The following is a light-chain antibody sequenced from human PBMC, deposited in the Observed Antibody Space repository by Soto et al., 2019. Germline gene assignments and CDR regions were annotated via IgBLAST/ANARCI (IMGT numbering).Light chain of an antibody. CDR2: GAS. J-gene: IGKJ4*01. V-gene: IGKV3-20*01. Sequence: EIVLTQSPGTLSLSPGERATLSCRASQSVTSTYLAWYQPKPGQAPRLLIYGASTRATGIPDRFSGSGSGTDFTLTISRLEPEDFAVYYCEQFANSPFTFGGGTKVEIK. CDR1: QSVTSTY. CDR3: EQFANSPFT.